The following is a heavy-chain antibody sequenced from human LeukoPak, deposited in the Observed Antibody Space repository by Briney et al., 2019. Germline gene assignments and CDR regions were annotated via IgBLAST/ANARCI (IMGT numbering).Heavy chain of an antibody. D-gene: IGHD1-26*01. J-gene: IGHJ4*02. CDR3: TYSGSNYPDY. CDR2: INHSGST. V-gene: IGHV4-4*02. Sequence: SGTLSLTCAVSGGSISSSYFWSWIRQSPGKGLEWIGEINHSGSTNYNPSLKSRVTISLGTSKNQFSLRLSSVTAADTAVYYCTYSGSNYPDYWGQGTLVIVSS. CDR1: GGSISSSYF.